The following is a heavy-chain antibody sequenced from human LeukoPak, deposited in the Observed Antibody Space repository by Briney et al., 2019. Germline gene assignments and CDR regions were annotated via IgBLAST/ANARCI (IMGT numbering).Heavy chain of an antibody. J-gene: IGHJ4*02. V-gene: IGHV3-21*01. CDR3: ARDPHYYGSGSYYPNYFDY. CDR1: GFTFSTYS. D-gene: IGHD3-10*01. Sequence: PGGSLRLSCAASGFTFSTYSMNWVRQAPGEGLEWVSSITSSSSYIYYGDSVKGRFTISRDNAKNSLYLQMNSLRAEDTAVYYCARDPHYYGSGSYYPNYFDYWGQGTLVTVSS. CDR2: ITSSSSYI.